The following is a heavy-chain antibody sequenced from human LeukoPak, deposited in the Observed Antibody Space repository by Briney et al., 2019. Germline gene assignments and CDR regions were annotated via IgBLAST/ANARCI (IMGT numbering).Heavy chain of an antibody. Sequence: SETLSLTCTVSGGSISSGYYWGWIRQPPGKGLEWIGSIYPSGSTYYYPSLKSRVTISLDTSKNQFSLKLSSVTAADTAVYYCARAYFSSWYMNWFDPWGQGTLVTVSS. CDR1: GGSISSGYY. D-gene: IGHD6-13*01. V-gene: IGHV4-38-2*02. J-gene: IGHJ5*02. CDR2: IYPSGST. CDR3: ARAYFSSWYMNWFDP.